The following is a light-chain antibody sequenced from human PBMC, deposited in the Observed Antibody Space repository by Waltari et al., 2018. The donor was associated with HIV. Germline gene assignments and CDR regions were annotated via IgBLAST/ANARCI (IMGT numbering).Light chain of an antibody. CDR1: TSNIGAGSD. J-gene: IGLJ2*01. V-gene: IGLV1-40*01. Sequence: QSVLTQPPSVSGAPGERVTIPCPGGTSNIGAGSDVHWYQQVPGTAPKLLIHGNNNRPSGLPDRFSASKSGASPSLAITGLQAEDEADYYCQSYDSNLTGSVFGGGTKLPVL. CDR2: GNN. CDR3: QSYDSNLTGSV.